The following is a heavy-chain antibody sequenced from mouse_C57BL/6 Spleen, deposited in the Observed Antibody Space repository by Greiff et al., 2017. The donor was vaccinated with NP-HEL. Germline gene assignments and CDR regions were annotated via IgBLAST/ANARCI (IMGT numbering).Heavy chain of an antibody. Sequence: EVQLVESGGGLVKPGGSLKLSCAASGFTFSSYTMSWVRQTPEKRLEWVATISGGGGNTYYPDSVKGRFTISRDNAKNTLYLQMSSLRSEDTALYYCARRPGSSYFDYWGQGTTLTVSS. CDR1: GFTFSSYT. V-gene: IGHV5-9*01. J-gene: IGHJ2*01. CDR2: ISGGGGNT. CDR3: ARRPGSSYFDY. D-gene: IGHD1-1*01.